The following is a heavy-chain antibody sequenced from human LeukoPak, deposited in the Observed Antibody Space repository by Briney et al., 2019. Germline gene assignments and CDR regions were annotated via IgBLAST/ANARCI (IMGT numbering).Heavy chain of an antibody. CDR1: GFTFSSFG. J-gene: IGHJ6*03. Sequence: GETLRLSCAASGFTFSSFGMSWVRQAPGKGLEWVAAISCSGGTTHYADSVKGRFTISRDNSKNTLYLQMNSLRAEDTAVYYCAKGGIAVASTSYYYYMDVWGKGTTVTSSS. CDR3: AKGGIAVASTSYYYYMDV. CDR2: ISCSGGTT. D-gene: IGHD6-19*01. V-gene: IGHV3-23*01.